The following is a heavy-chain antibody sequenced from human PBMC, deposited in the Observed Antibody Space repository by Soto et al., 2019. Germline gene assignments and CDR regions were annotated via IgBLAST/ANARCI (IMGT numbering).Heavy chain of an antibody. Sequence: EVQLLESGGGLVQPGGSLRLSCAASGFTFSSYAMSWVRQAPGKGLDWVSTISGSGSGTYYADSVKGRFTISRDNSKNTLYLQMDRLRAEDTAVDFCTKDQVEGYYDTGGSQGSWGQGTLVTVSS. D-gene: IGHD3-22*01. CDR2: ISGSGSGT. CDR1: GFTFSSYA. V-gene: IGHV3-23*01. J-gene: IGHJ5*02. CDR3: TKDQVEGYYDTGGSQGS.